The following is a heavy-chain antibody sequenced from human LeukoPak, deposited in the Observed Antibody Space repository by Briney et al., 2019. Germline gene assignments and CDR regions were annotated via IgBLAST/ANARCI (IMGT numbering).Heavy chain of an antibody. V-gene: IGHV1-24*01. CDR3: ATPRPDWGFYTFDY. CDR2: FDPEDGET. Sequence: GRSLRLSCAASGFTFSSYAMHWVRQAPGKGLEWMGGFDPEDGETIYAQKFQGRVTMTEDTSTDTAYMELSSLRSEDTAVYYCATPRPDWGFYTFDYWGQGTLVTVSS. J-gene: IGHJ4*02. CDR1: GFTFSSYA. D-gene: IGHD2/OR15-2a*01.